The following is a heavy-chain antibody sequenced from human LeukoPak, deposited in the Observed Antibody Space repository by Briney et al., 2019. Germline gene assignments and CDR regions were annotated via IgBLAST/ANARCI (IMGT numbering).Heavy chain of an antibody. J-gene: IGHJ6*03. CDR3: ARGRHDITMIVVVMTSVSYYLDV. V-gene: IGHV4-39*07. CDR2: VYYSGTT. Sequence: PSETLSLTCTVSGDSINSNNYYWGWIRQSPGKGLDWIGSVYYSGTTYYNPSLKSRVTISVDTSKNQFSLKLRSVTAADTAVYYCARGRHDITMIVVVMTSVSYYLDVWGKGTTVTVS. CDR1: GDSINSNNYY. D-gene: IGHD3-22*01.